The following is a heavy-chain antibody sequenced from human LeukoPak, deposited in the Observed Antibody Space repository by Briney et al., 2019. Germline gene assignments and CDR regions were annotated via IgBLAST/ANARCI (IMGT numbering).Heavy chain of an antibody. CDR2: IGSSGTTI. D-gene: IGHD3-10*01. CDR1: GFTFSSYE. Sequence: GGSLRLSCAASGFTFSSYEMNWVRQAPGKGLEWVSYIGSSGTTIYYADSVKGRFTISRDNAKNSLYLQMNSLRAEDTAVYYCARVGDYYGSGSYHYFDYWGQGTLVTVSS. V-gene: IGHV3-48*03. J-gene: IGHJ4*02. CDR3: ARVGDYYGSGSYHYFDY.